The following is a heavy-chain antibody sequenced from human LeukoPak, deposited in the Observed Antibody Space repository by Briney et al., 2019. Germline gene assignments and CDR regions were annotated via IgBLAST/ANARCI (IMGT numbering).Heavy chain of an antibody. CDR1: GFSISSYY. D-gene: IGHD4-11*01. CDR2: IYTSGST. CDR3: ARHSHTVISPFDY. J-gene: IGHJ4*02. V-gene: IGHV4-4*09. Sequence: SETLSLTCTASGFSISSYYWSWLRQPPGKGLEWIGYIYTSGSTNYNPSLKSRVTISVDTSKNQLSLKLSSVTAADTAVYYCARHSHTVISPFDYWGQGTLVTVSS.